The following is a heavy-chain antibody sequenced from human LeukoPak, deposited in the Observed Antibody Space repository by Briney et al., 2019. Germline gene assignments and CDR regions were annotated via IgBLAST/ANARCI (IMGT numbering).Heavy chain of an antibody. V-gene: IGHV4-39*07. CDR2: IFYSGST. D-gene: IGHD5-24*01. CDR3: ARVGNGYNAPFDY. J-gene: IGHJ4*02. CDR1: GGSISTSNYY. Sequence: SETLSLTCTVSGGSISTSNYYWGWIRQPPGKGLEWIGNIFYSGSTYYGPSLKSRLTISLDTSKNQFSLKLSSVTAADTAVYYCARVGNGYNAPFDYWGQGTLVTVSS.